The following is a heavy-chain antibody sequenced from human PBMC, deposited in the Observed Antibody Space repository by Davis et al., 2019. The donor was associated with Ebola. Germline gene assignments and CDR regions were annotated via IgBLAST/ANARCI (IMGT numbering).Heavy chain of an antibody. Sequence: PGGSLRLSCAVSGDSITSGNWWSWVRQSPGKGLEWIGQIHHSGSIDYNPSLKSRVTISVDKSKNQFSLNLSSVTAADAAVYYCARDGGFSYYYAMDVWGQGTTVTVSS. V-gene: IGHV4-4*02. CDR1: GDSITSGNW. D-gene: IGHD3-16*01. CDR2: IHHSGSI. J-gene: IGHJ6*02. CDR3: ARDGGFSYYYAMDV.